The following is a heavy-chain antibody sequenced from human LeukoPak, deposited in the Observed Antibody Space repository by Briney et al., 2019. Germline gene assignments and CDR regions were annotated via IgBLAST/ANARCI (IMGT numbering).Heavy chain of an antibody. CDR3: ARGSGYDPRPPGYFDY. V-gene: IGHV1-69*13. CDR2: IIPIFGTA. Sequence: GASVKVSCKASGGTFSSYAISWVRQAPGQGLEWMGGIIPIFGTANYAQKFQGRVTITADESTSTAYMELSSLRSEDTAVYYCARGSGYDPRPPGYFDYWGQGTLVTVSS. J-gene: IGHJ4*02. CDR1: GGTFSSYA. D-gene: IGHD5-12*01.